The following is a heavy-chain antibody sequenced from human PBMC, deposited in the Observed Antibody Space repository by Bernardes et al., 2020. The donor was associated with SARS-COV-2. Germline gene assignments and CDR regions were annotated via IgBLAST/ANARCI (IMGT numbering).Heavy chain of an antibody. J-gene: IGHJ5*02. CDR3: ARGQGARRQYCDSNGCRTLGGNWFDP. D-gene: IGHD3-22*01. CDR2: IHQSGHT. Sequence: SETLSLTCVVYGGSFSDDCWTWIRQPPGKGLEWIGDIHQSGHTNYNPSLDSRVTISVDTSKSHSSLRLTSVTAADTAVYFCARGQGARRQYCDSNGCRTLGGNWFDPWGQGTLVTVSS. V-gene: IGHV4-34*01. CDR1: GGSFSDDC.